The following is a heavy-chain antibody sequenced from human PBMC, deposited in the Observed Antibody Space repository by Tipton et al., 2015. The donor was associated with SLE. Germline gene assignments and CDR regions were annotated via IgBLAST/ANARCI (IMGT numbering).Heavy chain of an antibody. D-gene: IGHD2-15*01. J-gene: IGHJ4*02. CDR1: GGSISSGTYY. Sequence: TLSLTCTVSGGSISSGTYYWSWIRQPAGKGLEWIGRIFASGSTNYNPSLESRVTISLDTSKNQFSLKLRSVTAADTAVYYCAGAWQGYCSGGTCYVLDYWGQGTLVTVSS. V-gene: IGHV4-61*02. CDR3: AGAWQGYCSGGTCYVLDY. CDR2: IFASGST.